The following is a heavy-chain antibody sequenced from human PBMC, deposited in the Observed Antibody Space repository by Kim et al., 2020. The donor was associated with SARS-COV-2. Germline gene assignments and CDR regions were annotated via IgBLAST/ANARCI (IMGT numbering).Heavy chain of an antibody. J-gene: IGHJ5*02. CDR3: ARSRDKQRLDKNWFDP. D-gene: IGHD6-25*01. V-gene: IGHV1-46*01. Sequence: QNFQDRVTMTRDTSTSTVDMELSSLRSEDTAVYYCARSRDKQRLDKNWFDPWGRGTLVTVSS.